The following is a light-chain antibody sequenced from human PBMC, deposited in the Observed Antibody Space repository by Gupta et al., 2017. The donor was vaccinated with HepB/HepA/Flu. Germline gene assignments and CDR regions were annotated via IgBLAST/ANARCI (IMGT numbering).Light chain of an antibody. J-gene: IGKJ4*01. CDR1: QSISSY. CDR2: DAS. Sequence: EIVLTQSPATLSLSPGERATLSCRASQSISSYLAWYQQKPGQAPRLLIYDASNRARGNPARFSGSGSGTDFTLTISRREPEDFAVYYCQQRRNWPPLTFGGGTKVENK. CDR3: QQRRNWPPLT. V-gene: IGKV3-11*01.